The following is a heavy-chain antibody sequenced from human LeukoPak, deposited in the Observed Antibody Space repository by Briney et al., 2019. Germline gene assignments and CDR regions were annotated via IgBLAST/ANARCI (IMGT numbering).Heavy chain of an antibody. CDR3: ARVTIAAAGTFWFDP. D-gene: IGHD6-13*01. V-gene: IGHV4-59*01. Sequence: SETLSLTCTVSGGSISSYYWSWIRQPPGRGLEWIGYIYYSGSTNYNPSLKSRVTISVDASKNQFSLKLSSVTAADTAVYYCARVTIAAAGTFWFDPWGQGTLVTVSS. CDR1: GGSISSYY. J-gene: IGHJ5*02. CDR2: IYYSGST.